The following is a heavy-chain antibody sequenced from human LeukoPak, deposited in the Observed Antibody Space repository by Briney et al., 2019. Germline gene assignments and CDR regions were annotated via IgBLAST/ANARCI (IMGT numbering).Heavy chain of an antibody. CDR3: ARTMTTSVDY. V-gene: IGHV3-74*01. CDR1: GFTFSSYW. Sequence: PRRSLRLSYAASGFTFSSYWMHWVSQDPGKGLVWVSRINSDGSSTSYADSVKGRFTISRDNAKNTLYLQMNSLRAEDTAVYYCARTMTTSVDYWGQGTLVTVSS. J-gene: IGHJ4*02. D-gene: IGHD4-17*01. CDR2: INSDGSST.